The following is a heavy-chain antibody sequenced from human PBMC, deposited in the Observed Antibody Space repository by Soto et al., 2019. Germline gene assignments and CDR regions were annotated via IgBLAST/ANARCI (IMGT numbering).Heavy chain of an antibody. V-gene: IGHV1-69*08. J-gene: IGHJ6*03. CDR3: ERARKTTYNAERHLGYYMGV. Sequence: SVKVSCKASGGTFSSYTIIWVRQAPGQGLELVVSVIPILDKENYEQQFKGGATITADNSTSTAYLELSSLRSEDTAVYYCERARKTTYNAERHLGYYMGVWGKGTPVTVSS. CDR1: GGTFSSYT. CDR2: VIPILDKE. D-gene: IGHD1-20*01.